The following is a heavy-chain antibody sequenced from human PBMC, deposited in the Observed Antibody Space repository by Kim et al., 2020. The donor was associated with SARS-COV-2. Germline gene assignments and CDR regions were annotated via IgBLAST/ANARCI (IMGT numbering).Heavy chain of an antibody. Sequence: YADSEEGRFTIARDNSKNTRYLQVNSLRAGDTSVYYCARDGVTPFGYDMDVWGKGTTVTVSS. CDR3: ARDGVTPFGYDMDV. D-gene: IGHD3-16*01. J-gene: IGHJ6*03. V-gene: IGHV3-33*01.